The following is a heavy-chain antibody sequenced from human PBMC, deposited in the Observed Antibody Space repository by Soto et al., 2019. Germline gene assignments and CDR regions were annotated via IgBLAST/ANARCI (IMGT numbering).Heavy chain of an antibody. D-gene: IGHD2-2*01. Sequence: SETLSLTCAVSGGSISSSNWWSWVRQPPGKGREWIGEIYHSGSTNYNPSLKSRVTISVDKSKNQFSLKLSSVTAADTAVYYCARAAEVNYYYYYGMDGWGQGTTVTVSS. CDR1: GGSISSSNW. CDR3: ARAAEVNYYYYYGMDG. V-gene: IGHV4-4*02. J-gene: IGHJ6*02. CDR2: IYHSGST.